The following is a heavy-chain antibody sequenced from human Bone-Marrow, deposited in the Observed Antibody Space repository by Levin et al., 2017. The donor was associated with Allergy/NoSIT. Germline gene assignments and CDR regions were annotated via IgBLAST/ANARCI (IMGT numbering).Heavy chain of an antibody. Sequence: SVKVSCKASGGSFSNFAISWVRQAPGQGLEWMGRIILIFGTANYAQKFQGRVTITADESTSTAYMELSSLRSEDTAVYYCARHTYLWGSYRFQTPNPNSYNHYALDVWGQGTTVTVSS. J-gene: IGHJ6*02. CDR2: IILIFGTA. CDR1: GGSFSNFA. CDR3: ARHTYLWGSYRFQTPNPNSYNHYALDV. D-gene: IGHD3-16*02. V-gene: IGHV1-69*13.